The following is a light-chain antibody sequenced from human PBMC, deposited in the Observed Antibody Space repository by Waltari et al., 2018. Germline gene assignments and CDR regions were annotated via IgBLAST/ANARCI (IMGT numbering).Light chain of an antibody. Sequence: EIVLTQSPATLSLSPGERATLSCWASQSVSSYLAWYQQKPCQAPEPLIYDASNRRTGIPTGFRGSGSGTDFTLTISSLEPEDFAVYYCQQRSNWPPSFGQGTKLEIK. CDR3: QQRSNWPPS. V-gene: IGKV3-11*01. CDR2: DAS. J-gene: IGKJ2*01. CDR1: QSVSSY.